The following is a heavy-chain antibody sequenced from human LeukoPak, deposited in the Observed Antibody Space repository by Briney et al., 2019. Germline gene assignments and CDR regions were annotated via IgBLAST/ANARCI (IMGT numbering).Heavy chain of an antibody. V-gene: IGHV3-11*01. CDR1: GFTFSDYY. J-gene: IGHJ1*01. CDR3: ARDLSEDYYDSSGYLQH. Sequence: GGALRLSCAASGFTFSDYYMSWIRQAPGEGLEWVSYISSSGSTIYYADSVKGRFTISRDNAKNSLYLQMNSLRAEDTAVYYCARDLSEDYYDSSGYLQHWGQGTLVTVSS. D-gene: IGHD3-22*01. CDR2: ISSSGSTI.